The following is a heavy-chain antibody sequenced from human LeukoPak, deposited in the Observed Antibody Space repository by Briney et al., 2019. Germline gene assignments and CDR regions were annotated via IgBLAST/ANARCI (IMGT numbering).Heavy chain of an antibody. V-gene: IGHV3-20*04. D-gene: IGHD6-19*01. J-gene: IGHJ4*02. CDR1: GFTFDDYG. Sequence: PGGSLRLSCAASGFTFDDYGMSWVRQAPGKGLEWVSGINWNGGSTGYADSVKGRFTISRDNAKNSLYLQMNSLRAEDTALYYCARDRVSSGWSYYFDYWGQGTLVTVSS. CDR2: INWNGGST. CDR3: ARDRVSSGWSYYFDY.